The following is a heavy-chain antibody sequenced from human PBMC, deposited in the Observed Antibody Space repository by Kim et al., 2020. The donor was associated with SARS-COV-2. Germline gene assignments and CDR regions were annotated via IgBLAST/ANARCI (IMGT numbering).Heavy chain of an antibody. CDR2: INHSGST. D-gene: IGHD2-2*01. J-gene: IGHJ4*02. CDR1: GGSFSGYY. Sequence: SETLSLTCAVYGGSFSGYYWSWIRQPPGKGLEWIGEINHSGSTNYNPSLKSRVTISVDTSKNQFSLKLSSVTAADTAVYYCARRRVPAAIKLSSGWYGAYYFDYWGQGTLVTVSS. CDR3: ARRRVPAAIKLSSGWYGAYYFDY. V-gene: IGHV4-34*01.